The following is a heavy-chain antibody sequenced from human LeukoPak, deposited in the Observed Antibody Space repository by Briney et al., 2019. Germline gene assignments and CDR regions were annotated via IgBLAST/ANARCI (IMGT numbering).Heavy chain of an antibody. CDR2: ISSSGSTI. Sequence: GGSLRLSCAASGFTFSSYEMNWVRQAPGKGLEWVSYISSSGSTIYYADSVKGRFTISRDNAKNSLYLQMNSLRAEDTAVYYCAKGARRRSRGYYDFWSGYWDFDYWGQGTLVTVSS. CDR3: AKGARRRSRGYYDFWSGYWDFDY. V-gene: IGHV3-48*03. J-gene: IGHJ4*02. CDR1: GFTFSSYE. D-gene: IGHD3-3*01.